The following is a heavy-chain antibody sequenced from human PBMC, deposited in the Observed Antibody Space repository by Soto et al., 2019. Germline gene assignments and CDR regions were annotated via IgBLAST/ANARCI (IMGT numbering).Heavy chain of an antibody. CDR3: ARTYSSSWSPFDY. Sequence: PSETLSLTCTVSGGSISSSIYYWGWIRQPPGKGLEWIGSIYYSGCTYYNPSLKSRITISAATSKTPFSLKLSSVTAAATAVYYCARTYSSSWSPFDYWGQGTLVTVSS. CDR2: IYYSGCT. D-gene: IGHD6-13*01. CDR1: GGSISSSIYY. V-gene: IGHV4-39*07. J-gene: IGHJ4*02.